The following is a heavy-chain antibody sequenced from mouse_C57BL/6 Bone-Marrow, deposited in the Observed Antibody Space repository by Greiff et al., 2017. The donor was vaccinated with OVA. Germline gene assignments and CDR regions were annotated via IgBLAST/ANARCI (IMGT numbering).Heavy chain of an antibody. CDR2: IRLKSDNYAT. CDR1: GFTFSNYW. CDR3: TADYDYDEGWAMDY. D-gene: IGHD2-4*01. Sequence: EVKLVESGGGLVQPGGSMKLSCVASGFTFSNYWMNWVRQSPEKGLEWVAQIRLKSDNYATHYAESVKGRFTISRDDSKSSVYLQMNNLRAEDTGIYYCTADYDYDEGWAMDYWGQGTSVTVSS. V-gene: IGHV6-3*01. J-gene: IGHJ4*01.